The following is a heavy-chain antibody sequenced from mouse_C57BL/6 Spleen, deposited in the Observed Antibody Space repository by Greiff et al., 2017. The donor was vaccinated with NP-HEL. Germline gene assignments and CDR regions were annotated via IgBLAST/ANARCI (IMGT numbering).Heavy chain of an antibody. D-gene: IGHD1-1*01. J-gene: IGHJ3*01. CDR1: GYTFTSYW. CDR3: ASYYGSSYPFAY. CDR2: IYPSDSET. V-gene: IGHV1-61*01. Sequence: VQLQQPGAELVRPGSSVKLSCKASGYTFTSYWMDWVKQRPGQGLEWIGNIYPSDSETHYNQKFKDKATLTVDKSSSTAYMQLSSLTSEDSAVYYCASYYGSSYPFAYWGQGTLVTVSA.